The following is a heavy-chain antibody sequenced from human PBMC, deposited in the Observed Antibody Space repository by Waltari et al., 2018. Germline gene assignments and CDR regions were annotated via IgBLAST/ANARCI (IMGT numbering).Heavy chain of an antibody. D-gene: IGHD3-9*01. CDR3: ARVRSGYDITNWFDP. CDR2: IIPILGIA. V-gene: IGHV1-69*02. CDR1: GGTFRSYT. Sequence: QVQLVQSGAEVKKPGSSVTVSCKASGGTFRSYTISWVRQAPGQGLEWMGRIIPILGIANYAQKFQGRVTITADKSTSTAYMELSSLRSEDTAVYYCARVRSGYDITNWFDPWGQGTLVTVSS. J-gene: IGHJ5*02.